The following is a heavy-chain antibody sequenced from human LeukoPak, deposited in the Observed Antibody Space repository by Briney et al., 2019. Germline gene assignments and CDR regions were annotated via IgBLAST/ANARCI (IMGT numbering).Heavy chain of an antibody. CDR1: GFTFSSYA. CDR3: AKDLGMTTVTTSPDWFDP. CDR2: ISGSGGST. V-gene: IGHV3-23*01. Sequence: PGGSLRLSCAASGFTFSSYAMSWVRQAPGKGLEWVSAISGSGGSTYYADSVKGRFTISRDNSKNTLYLQMNSLRAEDTAVYYCAKDLGMTTVTTSPDWFDPWGQGTLVTVSS. D-gene: IGHD4-11*01. J-gene: IGHJ5*02.